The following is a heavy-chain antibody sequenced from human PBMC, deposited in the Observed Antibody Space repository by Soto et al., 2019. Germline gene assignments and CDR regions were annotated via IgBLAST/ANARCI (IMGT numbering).Heavy chain of an antibody. CDR2: ISYSGST. V-gene: IGHV4-61*01. J-gene: IGHJ4*02. Sequence: SETLSLTCTVSGDSVTSGSYYWGWVRQPPGKGLEWIGYISYSGSTNYNPSLKSRVILSLDTPKNQFSLKVTYVTAADTAVYYCARGFDSWGQGTLVTVSS. CDR1: GDSVTSGSYY. CDR3: ARGFDS.